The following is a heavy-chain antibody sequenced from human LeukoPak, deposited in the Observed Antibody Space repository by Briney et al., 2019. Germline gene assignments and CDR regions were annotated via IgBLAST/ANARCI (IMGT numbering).Heavy chain of an antibody. Sequence: GASVKVSCKASGYAFTGYYMHWVRQAPGQGLEWMGWINPNSGGTKYSQNFQGRVTMTRDTSISTVYMELSRLTSDDTAVYYRARNAEYYDSSGYFPFDCWGQGTLVTVSS. D-gene: IGHD3-22*01. V-gene: IGHV1-2*02. CDR2: INPNSGGT. CDR3: ARNAEYYDSSGYFPFDC. J-gene: IGHJ4*02. CDR1: GYAFTGYY.